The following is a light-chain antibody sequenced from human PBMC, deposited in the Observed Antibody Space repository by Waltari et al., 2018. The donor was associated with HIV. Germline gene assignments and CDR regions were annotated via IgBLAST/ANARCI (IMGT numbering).Light chain of an antibody. CDR2: EVN. CDR3: SLYAGINPVI. J-gene: IGLJ2*01. Sequence: QSALTQPPSASGSLGQSVTISCTGSSSDVGSYDYVSWYQQHPGKAPKLLIFEVNKRTSGVPMPFSGSKSGNTASLTVSGLQAEDEAEYSCSLYAGINPVIFGGGTTLTVL. V-gene: IGLV2-8*01. CDR1: SSDVGSYDY.